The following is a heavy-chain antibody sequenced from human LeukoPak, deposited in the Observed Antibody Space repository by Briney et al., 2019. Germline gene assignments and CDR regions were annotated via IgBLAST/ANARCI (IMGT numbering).Heavy chain of an antibody. V-gene: IGHV3-23*01. CDR2: ISGSGGST. J-gene: IGHJ5*02. CDR3: AKDSGYYDILTGYPGGDWFDP. D-gene: IGHD3-9*01. Sequence: PGGSLRISCAASGFTFSSYAMSWVRQAPGKGLEWVPAISGSGGSTYYADSVKGRFTISRDNSKNTLYLQMNSLRAEDTAVYYCAKDSGYYDILTGYPGGDWFDPWGQGTLVTVSS. CDR1: GFTFSSYA.